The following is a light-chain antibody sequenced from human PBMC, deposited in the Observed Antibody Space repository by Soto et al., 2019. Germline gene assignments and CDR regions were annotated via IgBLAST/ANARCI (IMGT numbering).Light chain of an antibody. Sequence: EIVLTQSPGTLSLSPGERATLSCRASQSVTSSYLAWYQQKPGQAPRLLIYGASSRATGIPDRFSGSGSGTDFTLTISRLAPEDFAVYYCQQYGNSPRVTFGGGTKVEIK. CDR2: GAS. CDR1: QSVTSSY. CDR3: QQYGNSPRVT. V-gene: IGKV3-20*01. J-gene: IGKJ4*01.